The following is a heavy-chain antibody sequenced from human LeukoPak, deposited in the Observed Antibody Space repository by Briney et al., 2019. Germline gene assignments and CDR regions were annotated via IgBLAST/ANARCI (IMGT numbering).Heavy chain of an antibody. CDR1: GYTFTSYG. V-gene: IGHV1-18*04. CDR2: ISIYNGNA. D-gene: IGHD3-9*01. Sequence: ASVKLSCKAAGYTFTSYGISWGRQSPGPGLEGRGWISIYNGNANYAQTLQGRVTTTTETSTSTAYMELRSLRSDDAAVYDCARDREYYDILTGQGYFDLWGRGTLVTVSS. J-gene: IGHJ2*01. CDR3: ARDREYYDILTGQGYFDL.